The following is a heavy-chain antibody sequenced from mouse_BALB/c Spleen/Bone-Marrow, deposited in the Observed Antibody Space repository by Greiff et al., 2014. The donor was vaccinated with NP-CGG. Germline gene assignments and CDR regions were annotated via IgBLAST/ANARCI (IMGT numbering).Heavy chain of an antibody. D-gene: IGHD2-5*01. V-gene: IGHV1-39*01. CDR2: IDPYYGDT. CDR3: ARKAYYTNWWYFDV. J-gene: IGHJ1*01. Sequence: EVQLQQSGPELEKPGASVKISCKASGYSFSGYNLNWVKQSNGQSLEWIGNIDPYYGDTTYNQKFKGKATLTVDRSSSTAYMQLKSPTSGDSAVYYCARKAYYTNWWYFDVWSAGTTVTVSS. CDR1: GYSFSGYN.